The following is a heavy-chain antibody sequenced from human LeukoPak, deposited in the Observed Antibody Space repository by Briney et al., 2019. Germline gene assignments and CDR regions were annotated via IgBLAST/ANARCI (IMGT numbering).Heavy chain of an antibody. CDR1: GFPFSSYA. J-gene: IGHJ4*02. Sequence: GGSLRLSCAASGFPFSSYAMTWVRQAPGKGLEWVSGIFGSGGSAHYADSVKGRFTIFRDNSKNTVYLQMNSLRAEDTAVYYCAKTTVGYSSGRYPGWPVDYWGQGTLVTVSS. CDR3: AKTTVGYSSGRYPGWPVDY. D-gene: IGHD6-19*01. CDR2: IFGSGGSA. V-gene: IGHV3-23*01.